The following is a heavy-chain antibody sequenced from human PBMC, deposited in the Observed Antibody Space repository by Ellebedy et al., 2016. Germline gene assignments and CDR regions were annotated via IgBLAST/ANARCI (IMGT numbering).Heavy chain of an antibody. V-gene: IGHV3-21*01. CDR2: ISSSSSYI. CDR1: GFTFSSYS. CDR3: ARDRDVDY. Sequence: GGSLRLSCAASGFTFSSYSMNWVRQAPGKGLEWVSSISSSSSYISYADSVKGRFTISRDNAKNSLYLQMSSLRAEDTAVYYCARDRDVDYWGQGTLVTVSS. J-gene: IGHJ4*02.